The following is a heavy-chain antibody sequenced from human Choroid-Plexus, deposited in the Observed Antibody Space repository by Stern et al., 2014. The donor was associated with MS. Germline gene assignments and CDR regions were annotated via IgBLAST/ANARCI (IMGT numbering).Heavy chain of an antibody. V-gene: IGHV3-30*18. D-gene: IGHD2/OR15-2a*01. CDR2: VSYDGSNK. J-gene: IGHJ5*02. CDR3: AKDRQYLTYFFDH. CDR1: GFTFGSCA. Sequence: VQLVESGGGVVQPGRPLRLSCVASGFTFGSCAMHWVRQAPGKGLDGGAGVSYDGSNKYYADSVKGRFTIARDNSQNTLYMQMSSLRPEDTAVYYCAKDRQYLTYFFDHWGQGSLVTVSS.